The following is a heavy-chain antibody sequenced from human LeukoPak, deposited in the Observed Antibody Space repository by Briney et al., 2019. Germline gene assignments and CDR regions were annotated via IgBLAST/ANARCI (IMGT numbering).Heavy chain of an antibody. CDR1: GFTFSGYD. D-gene: IGHD3-3*01. CDR3: ARNYDFWSGYYRVYYYYMDI. V-gene: IGHV3-30*03. Sequence: GGSLRLSCAGSGFTFSGYDMHWVRQAPGKGLEWVALISSDESNKHYADSVKGRFTISRDNSKSTMYMQMNSLRAEDSAVYYCARNYDFWSGYYRVYYYYMDIWGKGTTVTVSS. J-gene: IGHJ6*03. CDR2: ISSDESNK.